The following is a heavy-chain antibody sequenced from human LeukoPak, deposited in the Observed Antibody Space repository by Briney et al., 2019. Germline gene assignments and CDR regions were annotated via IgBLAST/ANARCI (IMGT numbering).Heavy chain of an antibody. D-gene: IGHD1-26*01. Sequence: PGGSLRLSCAASGFTFSSYAMSWVRQAPGKGLEWVSAISGSGGGTYYADSVKGRFTISRDNSKNTLYLQMNSLRAEDTAVYYCAKWAGSHTGGVYYFDYWGQGTLVTVSS. CDR2: ISGSGGGT. CDR1: GFTFSSYA. CDR3: AKWAGSHTGGVYYFDY. J-gene: IGHJ4*02. V-gene: IGHV3-23*01.